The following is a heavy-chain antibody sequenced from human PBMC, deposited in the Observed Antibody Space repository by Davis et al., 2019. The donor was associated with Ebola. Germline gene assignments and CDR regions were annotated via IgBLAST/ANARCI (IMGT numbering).Heavy chain of an antibody. D-gene: IGHD6-13*01. J-gene: IGHJ2*01. CDR1: GGSISSGGYY. Sequence: PSETLSLTCTVSGGSISSGGYYWSWIRQHPGKGLEWIGYIYYSGSTYYNPSLKSRVTISVDTSKNQFSLKLSSVTAADTAVYYCARVWQQLWYFDLWGRGTLVTVSS. V-gene: IGHV4-31*03. CDR3: ARVWQQLWYFDL. CDR2: IYYSGST.